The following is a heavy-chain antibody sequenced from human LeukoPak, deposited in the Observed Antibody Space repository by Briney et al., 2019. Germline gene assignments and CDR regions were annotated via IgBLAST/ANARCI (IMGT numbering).Heavy chain of an antibody. Sequence: SETLSLTCSVSGGSINNYYWTWIRQPAGQGLEWLGRIYTSGSASYNPPPQSRVTMSVDTSKKQMSLKLTSVTAADTAVYFCARVPAQDESGDYYPYLHYWGQGVL. V-gene: IGHV4-4*07. CDR3: ARVPAQDESGDYYPYLHY. CDR2: IYTSGSA. J-gene: IGHJ4*02. CDR1: GGSINNYY. D-gene: IGHD3-22*01.